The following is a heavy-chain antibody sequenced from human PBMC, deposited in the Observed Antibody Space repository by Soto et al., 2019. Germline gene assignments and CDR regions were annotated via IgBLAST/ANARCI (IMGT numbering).Heavy chain of an antibody. V-gene: IGHV1-18*01. CDR3: ARVSYYDILTGHYNEDYYYGMDV. D-gene: IGHD3-9*01. CDR1: GYTFTSYG. CDR2: ISAYNGNT. Sequence: ASVKVSRKASGYTFTSYGISWVRQAPGKGLEWMGWISAYNGNTNYAQKLQGRVTMTTDTSTSTAYMELRSLRSDDTAVYYCARVSYYDILTGHYNEDYYYGMDVWGQGTTVTVSS. J-gene: IGHJ6*02.